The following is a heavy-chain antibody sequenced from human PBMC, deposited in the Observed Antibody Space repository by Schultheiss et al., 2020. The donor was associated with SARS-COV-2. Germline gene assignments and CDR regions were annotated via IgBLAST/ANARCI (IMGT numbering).Heavy chain of an antibody. V-gene: IGHV1-69*05. J-gene: IGHJ4*02. D-gene: IGHD6-19*01. CDR2: IIPIFGTA. CDR3: ARWGGAVAGYFDY. Sequence: SVKVSCKASGGTFSSYAISWVRQAPGQGLEWMGGIIPIFGTANYAQKFQGRVTMTTDTSTNTAYMEVRSLRSDDTAVYYCARWGGAVAGYFDYWGQGTLVTVSS. CDR1: GGTFSSYA.